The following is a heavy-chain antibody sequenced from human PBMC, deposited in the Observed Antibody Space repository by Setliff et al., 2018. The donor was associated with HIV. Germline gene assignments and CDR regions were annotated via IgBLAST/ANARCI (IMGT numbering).Heavy chain of an antibody. J-gene: IGHJ5*01. V-gene: IGHV4-39*01. CDR2: LPHSGAT. Sequence: SETLSLTCTVSGGSIRSRDYSWGWIRQPPGKGLEWIVSLPHSGATFYNPSLRSRVTTSEDTSKNQFSLKLSSVTAADTAVYYCARRAYYDFWSGFYLSIANRFDSWGQGILVTVSS. CDR1: GGSIRSRDYS. CDR3: ARRAYYDFWSGFYLSIANRFDS. D-gene: IGHD3-3*01.